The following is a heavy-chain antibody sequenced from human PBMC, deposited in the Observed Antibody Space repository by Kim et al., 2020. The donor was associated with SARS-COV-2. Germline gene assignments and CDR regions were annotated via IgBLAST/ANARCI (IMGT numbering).Heavy chain of an antibody. CDR3: ASRGGRFGELSYYYYGMDV. V-gene: IGHV7-4-1*02. CDR1: GYTFTSYA. Sequence: ASVKVSCKASGYTFTSYAMNWVRQAPGQGLEWMGWINTNTGNPTYAQGFTGRFVFSLDTSVSTAYLQISSLKAEDTAVYYCASRGGRFGELSYYYYGMDVWGQGTTVTVSS. CDR2: INTNTGNP. J-gene: IGHJ6*02. D-gene: IGHD3-10*01.